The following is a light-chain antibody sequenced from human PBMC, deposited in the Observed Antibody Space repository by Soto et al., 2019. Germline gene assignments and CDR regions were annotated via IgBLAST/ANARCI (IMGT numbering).Light chain of an antibody. V-gene: IGLV1-47*02. CDR3: AAWDASLSACV. CDR2: YNN. Sequence: QYVLTRPPSASGTSGQVVTISCSGGDSNIGSNSVYWYQHLPRMAPKLLIYYNNQRPSGVPDRFSGSRSGTSASLAIVGLRSEDEAVYYCAAWDASLSACVFGNGTKVTVL. CDR1: DSNIGSNS. J-gene: IGLJ1*01.